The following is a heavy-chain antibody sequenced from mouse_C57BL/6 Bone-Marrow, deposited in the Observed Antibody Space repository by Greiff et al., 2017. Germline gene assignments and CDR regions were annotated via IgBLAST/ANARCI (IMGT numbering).Heavy chain of an antibody. CDR1: GYIFTSYW. J-gene: IGHJ1*03. CDR3: ARPYYSNYWYFGG. V-gene: IGHV1-55*01. Sequence: QVQLQQPGAELVKPGASVKMSCKASGYIFTSYWITWVKQRPGQGLEWIGDIYPGSCRTKYNEKFKSKATLTVDTSSSTAYMQRSSLTAEDSAVYYSARPYYSNYWYFGGWGTGTTVTVAS. D-gene: IGHD2-5*01. CDR2: IYPGSCRT.